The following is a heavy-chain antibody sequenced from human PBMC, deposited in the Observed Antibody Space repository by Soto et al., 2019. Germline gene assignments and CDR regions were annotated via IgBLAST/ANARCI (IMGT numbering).Heavy chain of an antibody. CDR3: TRERFDP. CDR2: IKADGSST. Sequence: EVQLVESGGGLVQPGGSLRLSCAASGFTFSNYWMHWVRQAPGKGLVWVSRIKADGSSTNYADSVKGRFTISRDNAKNTLYLVINRLRVEDTAVDLCTRERFDPWGQGTLVTVSS. J-gene: IGHJ5*02. CDR1: GFTFSNYW. V-gene: IGHV3-74*01.